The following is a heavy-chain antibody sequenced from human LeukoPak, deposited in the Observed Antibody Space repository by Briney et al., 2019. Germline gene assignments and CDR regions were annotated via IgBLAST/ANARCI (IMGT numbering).Heavy chain of an antibody. CDR3: ARDDYNSASAFDI. J-gene: IGHJ3*02. Sequence: SVKVSCKASGGTFSSYAISWVRQAPGQGFEWMGGIIPIFGTANYAQKFQGRVTITADESTSTAYMELSSLRSEDTAVYYCARDDYNSASAFDIWGQGTMVTVAS. V-gene: IGHV1-69*01. CDR2: IIPIFGTA. CDR1: GGTFSSYA. D-gene: IGHD4-11*01.